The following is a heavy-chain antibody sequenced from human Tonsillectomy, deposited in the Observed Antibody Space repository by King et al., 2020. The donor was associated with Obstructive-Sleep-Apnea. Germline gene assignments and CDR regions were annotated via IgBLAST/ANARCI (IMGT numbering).Heavy chain of an antibody. CDR1: GVSLSTNGMC. CDR2: IHWDDDK. CDR3: ARQQQVGTPLHYGMDV. D-gene: IGHD4-23*01. Sequence: VTLKESGPALVKPTQTLTLTCTFSGVSLSTNGMCVSWIRQPPGKALGWLARIHWDDDKYYSTSLKTRLTISKDTSKNQVVLTMTNMDPVDTATYYCARQQQVGTPLHYGMDVWGQGTTVTVSS. J-gene: IGHJ6*02. V-gene: IGHV2-70*11.